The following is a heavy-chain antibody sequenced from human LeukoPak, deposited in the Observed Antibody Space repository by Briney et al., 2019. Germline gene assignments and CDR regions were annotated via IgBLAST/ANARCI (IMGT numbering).Heavy chain of an antibody. CDR2: IKQDGSEK. V-gene: IGHV3-7*01. J-gene: IGHJ4*02. CDR1: GFTFSNYW. D-gene: IGHD6-19*01. Sequence: PGGSLRLSCATSGFTFSNYWMSWVRQAPGKGLEWVANIKQDGSEKYYVDSVKGRFTISRDNAKNSLYLQMNSLRAEDTAVYYCARGGPGYSSGWYYNYWGQGTLVTVSS. CDR3: ARGGPGYSSGWYYNY.